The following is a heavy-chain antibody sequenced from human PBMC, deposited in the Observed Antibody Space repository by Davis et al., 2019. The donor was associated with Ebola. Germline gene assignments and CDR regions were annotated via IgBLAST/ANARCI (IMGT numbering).Heavy chain of an antibody. CDR3: ARRGFVRWELYFDY. Sequence: SETLSLTCAVSGGSISGSNWWSWVRQTPGKGLEWIGSIYYSGSTYYNPSLKSRVTISVDTSKNQFSLKLSSVTAADTAVYYCARRGFVRWELYFDYWGQGTLVTVSS. J-gene: IGHJ4*02. V-gene: IGHV4-39*01. CDR1: GGSISGSNW. CDR2: IYYSGST. D-gene: IGHD1-26*01.